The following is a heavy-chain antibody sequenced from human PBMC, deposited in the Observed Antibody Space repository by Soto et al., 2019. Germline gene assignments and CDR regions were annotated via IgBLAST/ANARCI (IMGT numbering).Heavy chain of an antibody. CDR1: GGSISSYY. CDR3: ARSSTSANYFDY. Sequence: SETLSLTCTVSGGSISSYYWSWIRQPPGKGLEWIGYIYYSGSANYNPSLKSRVTISVDTSKNQFSLKLSSVTAADTAVYYCARSSTSANYFDYWGQGTLVTVSS. V-gene: IGHV4-59*12. CDR2: IYYSGSA. D-gene: IGHD2-2*01. J-gene: IGHJ4*02.